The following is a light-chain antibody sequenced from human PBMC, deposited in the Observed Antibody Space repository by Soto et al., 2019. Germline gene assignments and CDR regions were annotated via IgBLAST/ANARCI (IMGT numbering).Light chain of an antibody. CDR1: QSVSSN. Sequence: EIVMTQSQATLSVSPGERATLSCRASQSVSSNLAWYQQKPGQAPSLLIYGAFTRATGIPARFSGTGSGTEFTLTISSLQSEDFALYYCQQYNDWPLTFGQGTKVDIK. J-gene: IGKJ1*01. CDR3: QQYNDWPLT. CDR2: GAF. V-gene: IGKV3-15*01.